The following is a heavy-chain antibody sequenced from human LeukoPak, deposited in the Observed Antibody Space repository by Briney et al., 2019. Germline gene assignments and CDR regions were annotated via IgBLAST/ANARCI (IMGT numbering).Heavy chain of an antibody. CDR2: ISGSGGST. J-gene: IGHJ4*02. CDR1: GFTFSSYA. CDR3: AKVSVVTAILDYFDY. D-gene: IGHD2-21*02. V-gene: IGHV3-23*01. Sequence: GGSLRLSCAASGFTFSSYAMSCVRQAPGKGLEWVSAISGSGGSTYYADSVKGRFTISRDNSKNTLYLQMNSLRAEDTAVYYCAKVSVVTAILDYFDYWGQGTLVTVSS.